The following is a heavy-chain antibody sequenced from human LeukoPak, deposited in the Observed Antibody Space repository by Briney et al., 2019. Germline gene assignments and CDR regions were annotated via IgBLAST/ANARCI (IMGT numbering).Heavy chain of an antibody. J-gene: IGHJ4*02. CDR2: IDPNSGGT. D-gene: IGHD2-2*01. CDR3: ARDRDIVVNY. CDR1: GDTFTGYY. V-gene: IGHV1-2*02. Sequence: GASVKVSCKASGDTFTGYYMHWVRHAPGQGLEWVGGIDPNSGGTNYAEKFQGRVSMTRDTSISPADMEMSRLRCDDPAVYYCARDRDIVVNYGGQGSLVTASS.